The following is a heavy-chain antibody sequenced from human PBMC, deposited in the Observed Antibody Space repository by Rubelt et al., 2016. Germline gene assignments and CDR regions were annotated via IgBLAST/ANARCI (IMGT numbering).Heavy chain of an antibody. CDR2: IYYSGST. Sequence: QVQLQESGPGLVKPSETLSLTCTVSGYSISSGYYWGWIRQPPGKGLEWIGYIYYSGSTNYNPFLKGRVTISVDPSKNQFSLKLSSVTAADTAVYYCARGGITRYSSSWSGKLDYWGQGTLVTVSS. D-gene: IGHD6-13*01. CDR3: ARGGITRYSSSWSGKLDY. V-gene: IGHV4-38-2*02. J-gene: IGHJ4*02. CDR1: GYSISSGYY.